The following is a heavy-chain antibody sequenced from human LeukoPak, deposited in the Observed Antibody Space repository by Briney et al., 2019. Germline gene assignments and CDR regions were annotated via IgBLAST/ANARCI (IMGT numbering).Heavy chain of an antibody. CDR3: ARDMTVTTFPPPGWYFDL. D-gene: IGHD4-17*01. V-gene: IGHV4-61*02. CDR2: IYTSGST. J-gene: IGHJ2*01. CDR1: GGSISSGSYY. Sequence: PSETLSLTCTVSGGSISSGSYYWSWIRQPAGKGLEWIGRIYTSGSTNYNPSLKSRVTISVDKSKNQFSLKLSSVTAADTAVYYCARDMTVTTFPPPGWYFDLWGRGTLVTVSS.